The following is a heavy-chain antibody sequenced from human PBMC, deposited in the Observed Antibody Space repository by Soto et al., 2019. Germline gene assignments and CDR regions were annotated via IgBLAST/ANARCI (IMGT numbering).Heavy chain of an antibody. CDR1: GGSFSSYM. J-gene: IGHJ3*02. CDR3: ARGVTANYMGGDAFAI. V-gene: IGHV1-69*01. Sequence: QVLLVQSGAEVKKPGSSVKVSCQAAGGSFSSYMVSWVRQAPGQGLDYMGGIMPVFGTPTYTEKFQGRVTITTDESTGTAYWQLTSWKCGGTAVYYCARGVTANYMGGDAFAIWGQGTMVAVSS. D-gene: IGHD4-4*01. CDR2: IMPVFGTP.